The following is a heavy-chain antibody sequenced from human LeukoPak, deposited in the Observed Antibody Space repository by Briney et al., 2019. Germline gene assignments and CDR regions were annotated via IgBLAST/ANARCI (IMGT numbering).Heavy chain of an antibody. CDR3: ARPDIAVAGYYFDY. Sequence: ASVKVSCKASGYTFTSFYMHWVRQAPGQGLEWMGRINPSGGSTTYAQKFQGRVTMTRDTSTSTVYMEMSSLRSEDTAVYYCARPDIAVAGYYFDYWGQGTLVTVSS. CDR2: INPSGGST. D-gene: IGHD6-19*01. CDR1: GYTFTSFY. V-gene: IGHV1-46*01. J-gene: IGHJ4*02.